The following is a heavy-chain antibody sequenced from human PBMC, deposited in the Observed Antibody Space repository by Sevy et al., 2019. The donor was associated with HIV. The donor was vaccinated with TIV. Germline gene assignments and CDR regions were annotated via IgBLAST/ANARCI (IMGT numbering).Heavy chain of an antibody. D-gene: IGHD3-10*01. J-gene: IGHJ4*02. CDR2: IYFSGST. Sequence: SETLSLTCTVSGGSIARSSYDWGWIRQSPGKGLEWIGSIYFSGSTSYATSLRSRVTISVDTSKNQVSLKMRSVTATDTAFYYCARHGGLVDRGFYFWGQGALVTVSS. CDR3: ARHGGLVDRGFYF. CDR1: GGSIARSSYD. V-gene: IGHV4-39*01.